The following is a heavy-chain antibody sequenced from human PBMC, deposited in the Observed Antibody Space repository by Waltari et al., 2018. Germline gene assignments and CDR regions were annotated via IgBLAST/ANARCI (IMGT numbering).Heavy chain of an antibody. J-gene: IGHJ3*02. V-gene: IGHV4-59*01. CDR3: ARVGDNTAFDI. D-gene: IGHD2-21*01. CDR2: IYYSGST. CDR1: GGSISSYY. Sequence: QVQLQESVPGLVKPSETLSLTCTVSGGSISSYYWRWIRQPPGKGLEWIGYIYYSGSTNYNPSLKSRVTISVDTSKNQFSLKLSSVTAADTAVYYCARVGDNTAFDIWGQGTMVTVSS.